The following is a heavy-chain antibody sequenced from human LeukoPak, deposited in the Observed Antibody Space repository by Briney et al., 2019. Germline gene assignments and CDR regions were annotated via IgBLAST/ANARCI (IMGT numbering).Heavy chain of an antibody. CDR2: IYGADAA. D-gene: IGHD6-13*01. CDR1: GFNVSSNY. J-gene: IGHJ4*02. Sequence: GGSLRRSCAASGFNVSSNYMTWIRQAPGKGLEWVSLIYGADAAYYAESVRGRFMISRDNLKNTLFLQMNSLRVEDTAVYYCVTSTGQQFIPYDYWGQGTHVTVSS. V-gene: IGHV3-66*02. CDR3: VTSTGQQFIPYDY.